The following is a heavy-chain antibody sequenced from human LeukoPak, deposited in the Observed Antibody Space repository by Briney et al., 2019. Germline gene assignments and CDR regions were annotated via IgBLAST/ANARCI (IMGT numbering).Heavy chain of an antibody. Sequence: PSETLSLTCTVSGGSISSSSYYWGWIRQPPGKGLEWIGYIYHSGSTYYNPSLKSRVTISVDRSKNQFSLKLSSVTAADTAVYYCASYIAAAGCFDYWGQGTLVTVSS. V-gene: IGHV4-39*07. CDR2: IYHSGST. CDR3: ASYIAAAGCFDY. D-gene: IGHD6-13*01. J-gene: IGHJ4*02. CDR1: GGSISSSSYY.